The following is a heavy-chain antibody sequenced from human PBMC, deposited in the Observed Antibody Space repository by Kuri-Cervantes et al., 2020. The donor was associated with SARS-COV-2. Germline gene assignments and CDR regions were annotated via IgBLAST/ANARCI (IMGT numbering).Heavy chain of an antibody. D-gene: IGHD1-1*01. CDR1: GGSISSGSYY. CDR3: ARGGELERRYYYYYMDV. CDR2: IYTSGST. J-gene: IGHJ6*03. Sequence: SETLSLTCTVSGGSISSGSYYWSWIRQPAGKGLEWIGYIYTSGSTNYNPSLKSRVTISVDTSKNQFSLKLSSVTAADTAVYYCARGGELERRYYYYYMDVWGKGTTVTVSS. V-gene: IGHV4-61*09.